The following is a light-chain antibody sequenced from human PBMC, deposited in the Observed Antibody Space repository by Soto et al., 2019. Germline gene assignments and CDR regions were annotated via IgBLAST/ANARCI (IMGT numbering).Light chain of an antibody. Sequence: QSVLTQPPSASGSPGQSATISCTGAASDIGAYNFFSWYQQHPGKAPKLMIYEVYKRPSGVPDRFSGSKSGNTASLTVSGLQADDEADYYCTSFAGSDKLIFGGGTKLTVL. V-gene: IGLV2-8*01. CDR3: TSFAGSDKLI. CDR1: ASDIGAYNF. CDR2: EVY. J-gene: IGLJ2*01.